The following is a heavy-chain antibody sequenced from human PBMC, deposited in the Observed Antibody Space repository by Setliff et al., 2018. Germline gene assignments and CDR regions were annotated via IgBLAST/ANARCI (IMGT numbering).Heavy chain of an antibody. Sequence: SETLSLTCTVSGGSISSYYWSWIRQPPGKGLEWIGCIYYSGSTNYNPSLKSRVTISVDTSKNQFSLNLSSVTAADTAVYYCARRRRGYSYGHDAFDIWGQGTMVTVSS. J-gene: IGHJ3*02. CDR3: ARRRRGYSYGHDAFDI. V-gene: IGHV4-59*08. D-gene: IGHD5-18*01. CDR1: GGSISSYY. CDR2: IYYSGST.